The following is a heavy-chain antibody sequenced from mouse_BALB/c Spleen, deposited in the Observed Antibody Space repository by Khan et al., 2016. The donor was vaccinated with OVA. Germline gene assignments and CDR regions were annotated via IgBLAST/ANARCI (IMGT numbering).Heavy chain of an antibody. CDR3: ARHNDGPLAY. CDR2: ISSGGDYT. D-gene: IGHD1-1*01. CDR1: GFTFSTYA. Sequence: EVELVESGGGLVKPGGPLKLSCTTSGFTFSTYAMSWVRQTPEKRLAWVAPISSGGDYTYYPDSVKGRSIISMDNANSTLYLQMSSLRSEDTAIYYCARHNDGPLAYWCQGTLVTVSA. V-gene: IGHV5-9-3*01. J-gene: IGHJ3*01.